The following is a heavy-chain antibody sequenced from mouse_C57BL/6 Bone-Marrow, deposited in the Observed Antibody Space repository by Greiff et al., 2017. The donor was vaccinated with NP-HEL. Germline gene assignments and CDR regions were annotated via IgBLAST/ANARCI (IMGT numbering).Heavy chain of an antibody. CDR1: GFTFSDYG. V-gene: IGHV5-17*01. Sequence: EVQVVESGGGLVKPGGSLKLSCAASGFTFSDYGMHWVRQAPEKGLEWVAYISSGSSTIYYADTVKGRFTISRDNAKNTLFLQMTSLRSEDTAMYYCARGYHGGFAYWGQGTLVTVSA. D-gene: IGHD3-2*02. CDR3: ARGYHGGFAY. CDR2: ISSGSSTI. J-gene: IGHJ3*01.